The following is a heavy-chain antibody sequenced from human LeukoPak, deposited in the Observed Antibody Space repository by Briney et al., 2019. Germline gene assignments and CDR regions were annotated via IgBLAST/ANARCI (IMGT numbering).Heavy chain of an antibody. CDR3: AKYAPPTTALTRFFDD. V-gene: IGHV3-23*01. J-gene: IGHJ4*02. CDR1: GFTFNRFY. CDR2: ISAGNDI. D-gene: IGHD4-17*01. Sequence: GGSLRLSCSASGFTFNRFYLHWVRQAPGKGLEWVSVISAGNDIVYADSVKGRFSISRDSSKNTLYLQMNSLRVEDTAVYYCAKYAPPTTALTRFFDDWGQGTLVTVSS.